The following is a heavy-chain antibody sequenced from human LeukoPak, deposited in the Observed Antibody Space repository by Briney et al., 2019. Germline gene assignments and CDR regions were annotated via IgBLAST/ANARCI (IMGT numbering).Heavy chain of an antibody. CDR1: GFTFSSYS. CDR2: ISSSSSTI. CDR3: ARAGITTTGSLFQH. Sequence: PGGSLRLSCAASGFTFSSYSMNWVRQAPGKGLEWVSYISSSSSTIYYADSVKGRFTISRDNAKSSLYLQMNSLRAEDTAVYYCARAGITTTGSLFQHWGQGTLVTVSS. V-gene: IGHV3-48*01. J-gene: IGHJ1*01. D-gene: IGHD6-13*01.